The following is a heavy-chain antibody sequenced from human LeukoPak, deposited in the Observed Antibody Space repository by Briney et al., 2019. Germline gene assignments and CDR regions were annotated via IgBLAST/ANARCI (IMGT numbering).Heavy chain of an antibody. V-gene: IGHV3-23*01. J-gene: IGHJ3*02. CDR3: ATAYPHSSAGAFDI. Sequence: GGSLRLSCAASGFTFSNYAVSWVRQAPEKWLEWVSGISGRGGNTYYADSVEGRFTISRDNSKNTLYLQMNSLRAEDTAVYYCATAYPHSSAGAFDIWGQGTMVTVSS. D-gene: IGHD6-25*01. CDR2: ISGRGGNT. CDR1: GFTFSNYA.